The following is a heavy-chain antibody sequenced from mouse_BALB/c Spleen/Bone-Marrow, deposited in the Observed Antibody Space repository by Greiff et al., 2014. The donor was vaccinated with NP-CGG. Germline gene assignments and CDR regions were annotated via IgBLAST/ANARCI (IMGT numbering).Heavy chain of an antibody. Sequence: EVQVVESGAEFVRPGALVKLSCNASGFNIKDYYMHWVKQRPEQGLEWIGWIDPENGNTIYDPKFPGKASITADTSSNTAYLQISSLTSEDTAVYYCTRWVYYGSSYFDYWGQGTTLTVSS. CDR1: GFNIKDYY. CDR2: IDPENGNT. D-gene: IGHD1-1*01. J-gene: IGHJ2*01. V-gene: IGHV14-1*02. CDR3: TRWVYYGSSYFDY.